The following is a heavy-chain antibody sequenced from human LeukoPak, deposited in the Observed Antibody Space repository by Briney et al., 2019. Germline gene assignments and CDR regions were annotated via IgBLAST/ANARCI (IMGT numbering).Heavy chain of an antibody. V-gene: IGHV1-2*06. D-gene: IGHD3-16*01. J-gene: IGHJ3*02. CDR2: INPNSGGT. CDR3: ARGGDPAPPHDAFDI. CDR1: GYTFTSYY. Sequence: ASVKVSCKASGYTFTSYYMHWARQAPGQGLEWMGRINPNSGGTNYAQKFQGRVTMTRDTSISTAYMELSRLRSDDTAVYYCARGGDPAPPHDAFDIWGQGTMVTVSS.